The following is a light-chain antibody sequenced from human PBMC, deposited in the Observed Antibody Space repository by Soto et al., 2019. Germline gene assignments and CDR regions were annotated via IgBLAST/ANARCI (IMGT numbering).Light chain of an antibody. V-gene: IGKV1-5*01. CDR1: QSIDSW. J-gene: IGKJ2*01. Sequence: DIQMTQSPSTLSASVGDRVTIACRASQSIDSWLAWYQQKPGKAPKFLIYDASDLESGVPSRFSGSGSGTEFTLTISSLQPDDFANYHCQQYRGKPFTFGQGTKVEIK. CDR2: DAS. CDR3: QQYRGKPFT.